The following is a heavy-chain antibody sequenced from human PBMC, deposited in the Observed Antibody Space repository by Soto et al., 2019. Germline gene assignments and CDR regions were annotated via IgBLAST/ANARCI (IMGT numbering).Heavy chain of an antibody. CDR2: IKEDGSEK. CDR3: ARFTTRYCTNLVCYTGGYYFDY. Sequence: EVQLVESGGGLVQPGGSLRLSCAASGFTFSTYWMTWVRQAPGKGLEWVANIKEDGSEKNYVDSVKGRFTISRDNAQSSQYMQMNSLRAEDTAVYYCARFTTRYCTNLVCYTGGYYFDYWGQGTLVTVSS. J-gene: IGHJ4*02. CDR1: GFTFSTYW. V-gene: IGHV3-7*01. D-gene: IGHD2-8*01.